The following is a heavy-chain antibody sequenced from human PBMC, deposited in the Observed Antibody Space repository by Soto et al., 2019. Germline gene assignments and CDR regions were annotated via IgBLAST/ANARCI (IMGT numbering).Heavy chain of an antibody. CDR3: AKHIVVVPAAISWWFDP. CDR2: IYYSGST. Sequence: PETLSLTCTVSGGSISSSSYYWGWIRQPPGKGLEWIGSIYYSGSTYYNPSLKSRVTISVDTSKNQFSLKLSSVTAADTAVYYCAKHIVVVPAAISWWFDPWGQGTLVTVSS. J-gene: IGHJ5*02. CDR1: GGSISSSSYY. V-gene: IGHV4-39*01. D-gene: IGHD2-2*01.